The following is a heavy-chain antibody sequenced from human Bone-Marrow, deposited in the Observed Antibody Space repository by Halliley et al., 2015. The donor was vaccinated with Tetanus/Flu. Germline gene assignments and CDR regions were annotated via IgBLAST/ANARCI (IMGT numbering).Heavy chain of an antibody. V-gene: IGHV1-18*01. CDR3: ARGQGYH. D-gene: IGHD2-2*01. CDR2: ISVRNGDT. J-gene: IGHJ4*02. Sequence: QVQLVQSGAEVKKPGTSVKVSCKASGYTFTSYGISWVRQVPGQGLQFMGWISVRNGDTEYAQKFQGRLTVTADTSTSTAYMELRSLRSDDTAVYYCARGQGYHWGQGTLVTVSS. CDR1: GYTFTSYG.